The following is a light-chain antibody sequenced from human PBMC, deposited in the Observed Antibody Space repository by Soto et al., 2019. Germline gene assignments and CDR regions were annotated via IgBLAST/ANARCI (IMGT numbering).Light chain of an antibody. J-gene: IGKJ5*01. CDR3: QQLHDYPIT. Sequence: ILLAQSPSSLSASVGDRVTITCRASQGIDSSFAWYQQKPGKAPKLLIYAASSLQSGVPSRFSGSGSGTDFTLTISSLQPEDFATYYCQQLHDYPITFGQGTRLEIK. V-gene: IGKV1-9*01. CDR1: QGIDSS. CDR2: AAS.